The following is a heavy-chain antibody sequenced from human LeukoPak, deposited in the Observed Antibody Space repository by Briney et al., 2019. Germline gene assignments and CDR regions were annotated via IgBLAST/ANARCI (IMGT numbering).Heavy chain of an antibody. Sequence: QPGGSLRLSCAASGFTFSSYAMIWVRQAPGKGLEWVSAISGSGRNTYYADSVKGRFTISRDNSKNTLYLQMNSLRAEDTAVYYCARLGSYEAFDYWGQGTLVTVSS. J-gene: IGHJ4*02. CDR2: ISGSGRNT. V-gene: IGHV3-23*01. CDR1: GFTFSSYA. CDR3: ARLGSYEAFDY. D-gene: IGHD1-26*01.